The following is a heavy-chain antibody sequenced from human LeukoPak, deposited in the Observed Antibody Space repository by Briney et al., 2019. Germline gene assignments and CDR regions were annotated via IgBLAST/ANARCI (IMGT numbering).Heavy chain of an antibody. J-gene: IGHJ6*03. CDR2: ISYDGSNE. Sequence: GGSLRLSCAASGFTFSSYVMHWVRQAPGKGLEWVAIISYDGSNEYYADSVKGRFTISRDNAKNSLYLQINSLRAEDTAVYYCARDPYSGSYVDYYYYYYMDVWGKGTTVTISS. D-gene: IGHD1-26*01. CDR3: ARDPYSGSYVDYYYYYYMDV. V-gene: IGHV3-30-3*01. CDR1: GFTFSSYV.